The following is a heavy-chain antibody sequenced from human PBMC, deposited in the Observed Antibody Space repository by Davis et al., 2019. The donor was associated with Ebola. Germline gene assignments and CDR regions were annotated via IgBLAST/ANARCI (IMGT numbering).Heavy chain of an antibody. D-gene: IGHD3-10*01. Sequence: ASVKVSCKASGYTFTSYDINWVRQATGQGLEWMGWMNPNSGNTGYAQKFQGRVTMTRNTSISTAYMELSSLRSEDTAVYYCARVLVTMVQGVRYGGWFDPWGQGTLVTVSS. J-gene: IGHJ5*02. CDR2: MNPNSGNT. CDR1: GYTFTSYD. V-gene: IGHV1-8*01. CDR3: ARVLVTMVQGVRYGGWFDP.